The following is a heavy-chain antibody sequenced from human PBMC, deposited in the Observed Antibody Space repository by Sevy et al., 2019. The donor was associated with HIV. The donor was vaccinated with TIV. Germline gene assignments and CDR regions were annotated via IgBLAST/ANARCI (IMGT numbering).Heavy chain of an antibody. CDR3: ARMGDYFDTSGYYPLKY. CDR1: GYTFTEYY. Sequence: ASMKVSCKASGYTFTEYYVHWLRQAPGQGLEWMGWINPQTGGTYFAKKFQDRVTLTTATSINAVYMELSGLKFDDTAVFYCARMGDYFDTSGYYPLKYWGLRTLVTVSS. D-gene: IGHD3-22*01. V-gene: IGHV1-2*02. J-gene: IGHJ4*02. CDR2: INPQTGGT.